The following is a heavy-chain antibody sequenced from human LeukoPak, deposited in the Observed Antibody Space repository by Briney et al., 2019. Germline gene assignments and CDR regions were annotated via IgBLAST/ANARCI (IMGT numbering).Heavy chain of an antibody. CDR3: ARDPSAVAANTYG. CDR1: GFTVGNNY. Sequence: PGGSLRLSCAASGFTVGNNYMRWVRQAPWKGLDWVSVIYSGGDTYYADSVKGRFTISRDSSKNTLYLQMNSLRAEDTAMYYCARDPSAVAANTYGWGQGTQVTVSS. J-gene: IGHJ4*02. CDR2: IYSGGDT. D-gene: IGHD4/OR15-4a*01. V-gene: IGHV3-66*01.